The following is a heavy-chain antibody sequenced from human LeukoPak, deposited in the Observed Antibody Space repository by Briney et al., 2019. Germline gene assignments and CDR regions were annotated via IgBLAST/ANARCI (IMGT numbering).Heavy chain of an antibody. CDR3: ARDPNGDYVGAFDM. V-gene: IGHV3-23*01. CDR2: ISGSGGYT. D-gene: IGHD4-17*01. CDR1: GFTFSSYG. Sequence: GGSLRLSCAASGFTFSSYGMHWVRQTPEKGLEWVSSISGSGGYTRYADSVKGRFTISRDNSKNTLSLQMNNLRAEDTAVYYCARDPNGDYVGAFDMWGQGTMVTVSS. J-gene: IGHJ3*02.